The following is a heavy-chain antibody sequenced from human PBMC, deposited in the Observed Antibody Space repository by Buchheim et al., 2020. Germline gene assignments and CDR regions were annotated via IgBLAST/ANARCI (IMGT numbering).Heavy chain of an antibody. V-gene: IGHV3-11*06. CDR3: ARGYFDLVWGSYRWGSYFDY. CDR1: GFTFNDYY. CDR2: ISSGSSYT. Sequence: QVQLVESGGVLVKSGGSLRLSCAASGFTFNDYYMSWIRQAPGKGLEWVSYISSGSSYTNYADSVKGRFTISRDNAKNSLYLQMNSLSAEDTAVYYCARGYFDLVWGSYRWGSYFDYWGQGTL. D-gene: IGHD3-16*02. J-gene: IGHJ4*02.